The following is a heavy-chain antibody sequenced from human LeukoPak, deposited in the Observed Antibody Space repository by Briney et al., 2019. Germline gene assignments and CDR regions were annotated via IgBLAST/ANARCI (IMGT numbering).Heavy chain of an antibody. V-gene: IGHV3-21*01. J-gene: IGHJ4*02. CDR1: GFTFSSYS. D-gene: IGHD6-19*01. CDR3: ARDPAVAAYYFDY. Sequence: PGGSLRLSCAASGFTFSSYSMDWVRQAPGKGLEWVSSISSSSSYIYYADSVKGRFTISRDNAKNSLYLQMNSLRAEDTAVYYCARDPAVAAYYFDYWGQGTLVTVSS. CDR2: ISSSSSYI.